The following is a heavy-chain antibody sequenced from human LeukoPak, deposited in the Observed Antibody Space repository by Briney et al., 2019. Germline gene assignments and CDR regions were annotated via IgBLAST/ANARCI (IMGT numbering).Heavy chain of an antibody. V-gene: IGHV3-66*01. CDR2: IYSGGST. D-gene: IGHD4-23*01. J-gene: IGHJ3*02. Sequence: GGSLRLSCAASGFTVSSNYMSWVRQAPGKGLEWVSVIYSGGSTYYADSVKGRFTISRDNSKSTLYLQMNSLRAEDMAVYYCAKIRWHAFDIWGQGTMVTVSS. CDR3: AKIRWHAFDI. CDR1: GFTVSSNY.